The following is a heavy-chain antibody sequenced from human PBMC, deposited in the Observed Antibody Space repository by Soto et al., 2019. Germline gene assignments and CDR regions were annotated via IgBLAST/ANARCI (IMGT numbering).Heavy chain of an antibody. J-gene: IGHJ3*02. CDR2: IIPIFGIA. Sequence: GASVKVSCKASGGTFSSYAISWVRQAPGQGLEWMGGIIPIFGIANYAQKFQGRVTITADKSTSTAYMELSSLRSEDTAVYYCARGFVEMATISAFDIWGQGTMVTVSS. V-gene: IGHV1-69*10. CDR1: GGTFSSYA. CDR3: ARGFVEMATISAFDI. D-gene: IGHD5-12*01.